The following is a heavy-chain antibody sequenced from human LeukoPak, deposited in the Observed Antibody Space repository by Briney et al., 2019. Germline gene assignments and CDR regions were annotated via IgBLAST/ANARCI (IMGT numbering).Heavy chain of an antibody. CDR1: GYTFTSYG. CDR3: ARDGMGGTWNY. J-gene: IGHJ4*02. V-gene: IGHV1-18*01. CDR2: ISTYNGNT. Sequence: GASVKVSCKASGYTFTSYGISWVRQAPGQGLEWMGWISTYNGNTNYAQKFQGRVTITADESTSTAYMELSSLRSEDTTVYYCARDGMGGTWNYWGQGTLVTVSS. D-gene: IGHD3-16*01.